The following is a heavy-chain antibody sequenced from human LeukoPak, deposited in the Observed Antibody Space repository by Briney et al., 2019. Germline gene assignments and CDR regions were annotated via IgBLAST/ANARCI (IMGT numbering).Heavy chain of an antibody. CDR1: GFTVSSNY. Sequence: SGGSLRLSCAASGFTVSSNYMSWVRQAPGKGLEWVSVIYSGGSTYYADSVKGRFTISRDNSKNTLYLQMNSLRAEDTAVYYCARDSATYHYDSSGYYYEGNDAFDIWGQGTMVTVSS. J-gene: IGHJ3*02. CDR3: ARDSATYHYDSSGYYYEGNDAFDI. D-gene: IGHD3-22*01. V-gene: IGHV3-53*01. CDR2: IYSGGST.